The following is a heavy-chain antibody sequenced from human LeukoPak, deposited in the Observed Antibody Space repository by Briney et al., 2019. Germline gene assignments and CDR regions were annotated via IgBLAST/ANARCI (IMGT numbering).Heavy chain of an antibody. CDR2: ISGSGDGT. V-gene: IGHV3-23*01. D-gene: IGHD5-18*01. CDR3: AKAGEQQWLRMHFDN. Sequence: SGGSLRLSCAASAFTFSNYAMNWVRQAPGKGLEWVSVISGSGDGTYYADSVKGRFTISRDNSKNTLYLQMKSLRAEDTAVYYRAKAGEQQWLRMHFDNWGQGTLVTVSS. J-gene: IGHJ4*02. CDR1: AFTFSNYA.